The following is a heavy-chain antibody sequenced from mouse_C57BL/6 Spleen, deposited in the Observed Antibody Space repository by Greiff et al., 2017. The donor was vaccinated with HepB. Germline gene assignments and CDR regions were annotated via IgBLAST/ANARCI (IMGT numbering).Heavy chain of an antibody. D-gene: IGHD1-1*01. J-gene: IGHJ3*01. CDR3: ARNPFYYYGSSPFAY. CDR2: IYPGSGST. CDR1: GYTFTSYW. V-gene: IGHV1-55*01. Sequence: VQLQQPGAELVKPGASVKMSCKASGYTFTSYWITWVKQRPGQGLEWIGDIYPGSGSTNYNEKFKSKATLTVDTSYSTAYMQLSSLTSEDSAVYYCARNPFYYYGSSPFAYWGQGTLVTVSA.